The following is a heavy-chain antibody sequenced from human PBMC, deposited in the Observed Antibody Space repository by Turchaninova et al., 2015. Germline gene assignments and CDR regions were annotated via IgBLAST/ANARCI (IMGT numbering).Heavy chain of an antibody. D-gene: IGHD2-2*01. CDR3: ARAPQSTGRPYYFDF. CDR2: VIPMFGTG. J-gene: IGHJ4*02. Sequence: QVQLVQSGAAVKRPGSSVKVSGKTSGGTFSNYAINWGRQAPGQGLEWMGGVIPMFGTGNYAQKFQGRVTITADESTSTAYMDLSNLRSEDTAVYYCARAPQSTGRPYYFDFWGQGTLVAVSS. V-gene: IGHV1-69*12. CDR1: GGTFSNYA.